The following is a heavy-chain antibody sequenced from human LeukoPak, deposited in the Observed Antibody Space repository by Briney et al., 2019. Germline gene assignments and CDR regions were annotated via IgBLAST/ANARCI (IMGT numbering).Heavy chain of an antibody. V-gene: IGHV3-23*01. J-gene: IGHJ4*02. D-gene: IGHD1-14*01. CDR1: GFTFSSYA. Sequence: GGSLRLSCAASGFTFSSYAMSWVRQAPGKGLEWVSAISGSGGSTYYADSVKGRFTIPRDNSKNTLYLQMDSLRAEDTAVYYCAKTGRAAVAGSTVDYWGQGTLVTVSS. CDR2: ISGSGGST. CDR3: AKTGRAAVAGSTVDY.